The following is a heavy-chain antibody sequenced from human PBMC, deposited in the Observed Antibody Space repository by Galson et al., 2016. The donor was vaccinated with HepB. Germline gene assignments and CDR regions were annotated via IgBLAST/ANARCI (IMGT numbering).Heavy chain of an antibody. CDR2: ISSTSEFL. V-gene: IGHV3-21*01. J-gene: IGHJ4*02. CDR1: GLTFSSYT. D-gene: IGHD5-24*01. Sequence: SLRLSCAASGLTFSSYTLRWVRQAPGKGPEWVSLISSTSEFLFHAASVTGRFTISRDHAKNSVYLQMNRLRAEDTAVYYCAIFWGDGYNSLDHWGQGTLVTVSS. CDR3: AIFWGDGYNSLDH.